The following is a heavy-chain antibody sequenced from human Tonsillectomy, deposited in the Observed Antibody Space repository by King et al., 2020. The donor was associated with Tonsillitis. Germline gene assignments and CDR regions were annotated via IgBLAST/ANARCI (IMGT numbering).Heavy chain of an antibody. D-gene: IGHD3-16*01. CDR1: GYSISSGYS. CDR3: ARGPDKGAAGGGEGY. J-gene: IGHJ4*02. V-gene: IGHV4-38-2*02. CDR2: IYHRGST. Sequence: QLQESGPGLVKPSETLSLICSVSGYSISSGYSWGWIRQPPGKRLEWIGSIYHRGSTYYSPSFKSRVTISLDTSKNEFSLKLTSVTAADTALYYCARGPDKGAAGGGEGYWGQGTLVTVSS.